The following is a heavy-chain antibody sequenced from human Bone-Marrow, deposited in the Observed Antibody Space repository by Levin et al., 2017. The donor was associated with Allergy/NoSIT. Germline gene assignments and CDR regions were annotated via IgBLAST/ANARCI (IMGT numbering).Heavy chain of an antibody. D-gene: IGHD2-21*02. Sequence: SETLSLTCSVSGGSISNYYWGWIRQPPGKGLEWIGYIYFSGTTQYNPSLKSRVTMSVDTSKNQFSLNLRSVTAADTAVYYCARYMYCGYICFSMFDFWGQGTLVTVSS. CDR3: ARYMYCGYICFSMFDF. V-gene: IGHV4-59*08. J-gene: IGHJ4*02. CDR2: IYFSGTT. CDR1: GGSISNYY.